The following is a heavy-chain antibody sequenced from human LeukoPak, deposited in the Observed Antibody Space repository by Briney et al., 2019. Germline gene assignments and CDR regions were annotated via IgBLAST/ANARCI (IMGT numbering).Heavy chain of an antibody. J-gene: IGHJ3*02. CDR3: ARVLYGAFDI. Sequence: PGGSLRLSCAASGFTFSNAWMSWVRQAPGKGLEWVSVIYSGGSTYYAGSVKGRFTISRDNSKNTLYLQMNSLRAEDTAVYYCARVLYGAFDIWGQGTMVTVSS. V-gene: IGHV3-66*01. CDR1: GFTFSNAW. D-gene: IGHD2-8*01. CDR2: IYSGGST.